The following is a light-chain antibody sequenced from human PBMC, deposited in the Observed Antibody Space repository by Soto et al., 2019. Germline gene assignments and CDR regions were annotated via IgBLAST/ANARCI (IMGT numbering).Light chain of an antibody. V-gene: IGLV2-14*01. CDR1: SSDIGDYNY. CDR2: DVS. CDR3: SSYTSYSTLVV. J-gene: IGLJ2*01. Sequence: QSALTKPASVSGSPGQSITISCTGTSSDIGDYNYVSWYQQHPGKAPKLMIYDVSNRPSGVSNRFSGSKSGNTASLTISGLQAEDEADYYCSSYTSYSTLVVFGGGTKVTV.